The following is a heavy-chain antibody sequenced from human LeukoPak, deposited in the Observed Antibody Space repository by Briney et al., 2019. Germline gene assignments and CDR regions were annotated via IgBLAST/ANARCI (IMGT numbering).Heavy chain of an antibody. J-gene: IGHJ4*02. CDR1: GDSISTSNSY. D-gene: IGHD3-22*01. CDR3: ARDGRGFYSNGIDY. CDR2: IYYSGST. V-gene: IGHV4-39*07. Sequence: SETLSLTCTVSGDSISTSNSYWGWIRQPPGKGLEWIGSIYYSGSTYYNPSLKSRVTISVDTSKNQFSLKLSSVTAADTAVYYCARDGRGFYSNGIDYWGQGTLVTVSS.